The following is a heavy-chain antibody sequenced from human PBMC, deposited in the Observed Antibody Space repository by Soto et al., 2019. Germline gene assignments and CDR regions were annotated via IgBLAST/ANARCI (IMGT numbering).Heavy chain of an antibody. J-gene: IGHJ6*02. V-gene: IGHV1-8*01. CDR3: ARGGRGYYDSSGPPRGYGMDV. CDR1: GYTFTSYD. D-gene: IGHD3-22*01. CDR2: MNPNSGNT. Sequence: ASVKVSFKASGYTFTSYDINWVRQATGQGLEWMGWMNPNSGNTGYAQKFQGRVTMTRNTSISTAYMELSSLRSEDTAVYYCARGGRGYYDSSGPPRGYGMDVWGQGTTVTVSS.